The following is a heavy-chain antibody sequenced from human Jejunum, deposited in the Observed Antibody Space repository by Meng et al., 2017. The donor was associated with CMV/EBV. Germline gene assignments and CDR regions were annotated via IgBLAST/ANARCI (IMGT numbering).Heavy chain of an antibody. CDR2: IYYTGTT. CDR1: GDSITNNSHF. V-gene: IGHV4-39*07. CDR3: ARGIYDFWEPDY. D-gene: IGHD3-3*01. J-gene: IGHJ4*02. Sequence: LQLQEVGPGLVKPSETPPRTSTVSGDSITNNSHFWGWIRQSPGKGLEWIGTIYYTGTTYNNPSLKSRVAISIDTSKNQFSLKLTSVTAADTAKYSCARGIYDFWEPDYWGQGTLVTVSS.